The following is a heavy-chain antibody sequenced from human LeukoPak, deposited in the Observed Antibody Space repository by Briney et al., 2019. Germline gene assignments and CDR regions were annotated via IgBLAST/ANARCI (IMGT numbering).Heavy chain of an antibody. D-gene: IGHD3-16*02. V-gene: IGHV3-21*01. CDR2: ISSSSSYI. CDR3: ARDQGDYVWGSYPADY. J-gene: IGHJ4*02. CDR1: GFTFSSYS. Sequence: GGSLRLSCAASGFTFSSYSMNWVRQAPGKGLEWVSSISSSSSYIYYADSVKGRFTISRDNAKNSLYLQMNILRAEDTAVYYCARDQGDYVWGSYPADYWGQGTLVTVSS.